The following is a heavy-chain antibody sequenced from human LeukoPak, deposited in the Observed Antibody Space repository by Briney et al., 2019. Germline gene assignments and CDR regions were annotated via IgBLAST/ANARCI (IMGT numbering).Heavy chain of an antibody. Sequence: SETLSLTCAVYGGSFSGYYWSWIRQHPGKGLEWIGYIYYSGSTYYNPSLKSRVTISVDTSKNQFPLKLSSVTAADTAVYYCARDRYFDSSSWCPLDVWGQGTTVTVSS. CDR3: ARDRYFDSSSWCPLDV. V-gene: IGHV4-31*11. CDR2: IYYSGST. D-gene: IGHD6-13*01. CDR1: GGSFSGYY. J-gene: IGHJ6*02.